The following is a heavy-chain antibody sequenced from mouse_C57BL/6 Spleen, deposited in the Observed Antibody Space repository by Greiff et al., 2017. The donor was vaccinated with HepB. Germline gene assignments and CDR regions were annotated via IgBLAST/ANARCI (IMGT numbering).Heavy chain of an antibody. Sequence: VQLQQPGAELVKPGASVKLSCKASGYTFTSYWMHWVKQRPGQGLEWIGMIHPNSGSTNYNQKFKNKATLTVDKSSSTAYMQLSSLTSEDSAVYYCARVGYEYDLDYWGQGTTLTVSS. D-gene: IGHD2-4*01. CDR1: GYTFTSYW. CDR2: IHPNSGST. CDR3: ARVGYEYDLDY. V-gene: IGHV1-64*01. J-gene: IGHJ2*01.